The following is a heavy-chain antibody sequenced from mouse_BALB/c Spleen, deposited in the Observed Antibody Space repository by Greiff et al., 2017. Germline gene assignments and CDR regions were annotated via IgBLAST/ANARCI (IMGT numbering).Heavy chain of an antibody. J-gene: IGHJ3*01. CDR2: IYPYNGGT. D-gene: IGHD2-3*01. CDR1: GYTFTDYN. Sequence: VQLQQSGPELVKPGASVKISCKASGYTFTDYNMHWVKQSHGKSLEWIGYIYPYNGGTGYNQKFKSKATLTVDNSSSTAYMELRSLTSEDSAVYYCASVYDGYYGAYWGQGTLVTVSA. CDR3: ASVYDGYYGAY. V-gene: IGHV1S29*02.